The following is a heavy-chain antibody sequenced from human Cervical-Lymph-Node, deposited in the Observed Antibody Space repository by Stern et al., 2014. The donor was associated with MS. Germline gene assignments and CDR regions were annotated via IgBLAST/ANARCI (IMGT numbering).Heavy chain of an antibody. CDR3: ARDFTVAGSFDY. CDR2: IDNSGTT. V-gene: IGHV4-30-4*01. CDR1: GGSISGGDYY. Sequence: QVQLQESGPGLVKPAQTLSLTCTVSGGSISGGDYYWVWIRQPPGKGLEGVGYIDNSGTTYYNPALKSRLTISIDTSKKQFSLRLTSVTAAGTAVYYCARDFTVAGSFDYWGQGTLVTVSS. D-gene: IGHD6-19*01. J-gene: IGHJ4*02.